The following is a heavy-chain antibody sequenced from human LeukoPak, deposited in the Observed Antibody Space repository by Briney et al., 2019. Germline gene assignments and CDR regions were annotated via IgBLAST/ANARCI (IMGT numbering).Heavy chain of an antibody. CDR2: IKQDGSEK. V-gene: IGHV3-7*01. CDR1: GFTFSSYW. CDR3: ATIWFGEYYYFDY. D-gene: IGHD3-10*01. J-gene: IGHJ4*02. Sequence: GGSLRLSCAASGFTFSSYWMSWVRQAPGKGLEWVANIKQDGSEKYYAHSVKGRFTISRDNAKNSLYLQMNSLRAEDTAVYYCATIWFGEYYYFDYWGQGTLVTVSS.